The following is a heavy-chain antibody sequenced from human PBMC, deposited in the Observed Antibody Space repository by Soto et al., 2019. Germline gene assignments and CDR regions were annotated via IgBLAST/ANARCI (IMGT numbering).Heavy chain of an antibody. CDR3: ARDMAGEYCSGGSCYLNWVDP. Sequence: QVQLVQSGAEVKKPGSSVKVSCKASGGTFSSYAISWVRQAPGQGLEWMGGLIPIFGTANYAQKFQGRVTITADESTSTAYLEMSSLRSEDTAVYYCARDMAGEYCSGGSCYLNWVDPWGQGTLVTVSS. CDR2: LIPIFGTA. V-gene: IGHV1-69*01. D-gene: IGHD2-15*01. J-gene: IGHJ5*02. CDR1: GGTFSSYA.